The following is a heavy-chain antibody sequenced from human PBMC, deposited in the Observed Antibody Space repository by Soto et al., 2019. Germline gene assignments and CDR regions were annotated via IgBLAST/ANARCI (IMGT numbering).Heavy chain of an antibody. CDR3: AKDRGIIVKAGDAFDV. Sequence: GGSLRLSCASSGFTLSMSAVNWVRQAPGKGLEWVSYISDSGDRTYYADSVKGRFTISRDRSKNTVSLQMDSLRAEDMAVYYCAKDRGIIVKAGDAFDVWGQGTKVTVSS. V-gene: IGHV3-23*01. J-gene: IGHJ3*01. CDR2: ISDSGDRT. D-gene: IGHD3-16*02. CDR1: GFTLSMSA.